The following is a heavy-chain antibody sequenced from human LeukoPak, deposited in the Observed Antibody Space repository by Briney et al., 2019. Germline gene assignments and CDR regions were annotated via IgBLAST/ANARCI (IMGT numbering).Heavy chain of an antibody. CDR3: ARVSGDYVLGTVGFDY. J-gene: IGHJ4*02. Sequence: PSETLSLTCTVSGGSISSYYWSWIRQPPGKGLEWIGYIYYSGSTNYNPSLKSRVTISVDTSKNQFSLKLSSVTAADTAVYYCARVSGDYVLGTVGFDYWGQGTLVTVSS. CDR2: IYYSGST. V-gene: IGHV4-59*01. D-gene: IGHD4-17*01. CDR1: GGSISSYY.